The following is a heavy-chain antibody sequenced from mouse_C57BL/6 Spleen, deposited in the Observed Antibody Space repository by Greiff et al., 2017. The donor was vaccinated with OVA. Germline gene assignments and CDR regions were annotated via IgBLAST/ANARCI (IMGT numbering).Heavy chain of an antibody. CDR2: IDPSDSYT. CDR1: GYTFTSYW. Sequence: QVQLKQPGAELVKPGASVKLSCKASGYTFTSYWMQWVKQRPGQGLEWIGEIDPSDSYTNYNQKFKGKATLTVDTSSSTAYMQLSSLTSEDSAVYYCARYGDGYYAMDYWGQGTSVTVSS. D-gene: IGHD2-13*01. V-gene: IGHV1-50*01. CDR3: ARYGDGYYAMDY. J-gene: IGHJ4*01.